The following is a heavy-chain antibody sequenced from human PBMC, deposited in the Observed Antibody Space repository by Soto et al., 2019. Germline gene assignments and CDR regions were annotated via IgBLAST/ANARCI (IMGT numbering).Heavy chain of an antibody. Sequence: QVQLVQSGAEVKKPGSSVKVSCKASGGTFSSYAISWVRQAPGQGLEWMGGIIPIFGTANYAQKFQGRVTITADESTSTACMELSSLRSEDTAVYYCARGTFRYCSSTSCYEDAFDIWGQGTMVTVSS. D-gene: IGHD2-2*01. CDR3: ARGTFRYCSSTSCYEDAFDI. J-gene: IGHJ3*02. CDR2: IIPIFGTA. V-gene: IGHV1-69*01. CDR1: GGTFSSYA.